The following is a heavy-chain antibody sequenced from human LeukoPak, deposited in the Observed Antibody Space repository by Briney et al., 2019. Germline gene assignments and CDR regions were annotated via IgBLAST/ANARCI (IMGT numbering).Heavy chain of an antibody. V-gene: IGHV1-2*02. CDR2: INPNTGGA. J-gene: IGHJ4*02. CDR3: ARDTTTRGLSLYNY. Sequence: ASVKVSCKASGYTFTDYYIHWVRQVPGQGLEYMGWINPNTGGASYAQRFRDRVTMSVDTSITTVYMELSRLRSDDTAVYYCARDTTTRGLSLYNYWGQGTLVTVSS. CDR1: GYTFTDYY. D-gene: IGHD3-16*01.